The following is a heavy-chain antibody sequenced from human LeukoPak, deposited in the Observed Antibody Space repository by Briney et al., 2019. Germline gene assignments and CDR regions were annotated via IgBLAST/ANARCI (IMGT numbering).Heavy chain of an antibody. V-gene: IGHV3-15*01. J-gene: IGHJ4*02. CDR1: GFTFSNAW. D-gene: IGHD4-17*01. CDR3: TTDGALATTVILRDF. Sequence: GGSLRLSCAASGFTFSNAWMSWVRQAPGKGLEWVGRIKSRADGGTTDYAAPVKGRFTISRDDSKNTLYLQMNSLKTEDTAVYYCTTDGALATTVILRDFWGQGTLVTVSS. CDR2: IKSRADGGTT.